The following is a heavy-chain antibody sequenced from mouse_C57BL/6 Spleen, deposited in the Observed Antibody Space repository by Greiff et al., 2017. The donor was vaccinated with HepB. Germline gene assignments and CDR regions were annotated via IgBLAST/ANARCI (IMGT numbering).Heavy chain of an antibody. V-gene: IGHV1-22*01. CDR3: ARREVTVGYFDV. J-gene: IGHJ1*03. CDR2: INPNNGGT. D-gene: IGHD1-1*01. CDR1: GYTFTDYN. Sequence: EVQLQESGPELVKPGASVKMSCKASGYTFTDYNMHWVKQSHGKSLEWIGYINPNNGGTSYNQKFKGKATLTVNKSSSTAYMELRSLTSEDSAVYYCARREVTVGYFDVWGTGTTVTVSS.